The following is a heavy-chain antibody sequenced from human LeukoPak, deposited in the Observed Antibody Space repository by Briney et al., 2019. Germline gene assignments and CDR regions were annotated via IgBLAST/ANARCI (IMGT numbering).Heavy chain of an antibody. D-gene: IGHD2-8*01. CDR1: GGSISSYY. CDR2: IYYSGST. Sequence: SETLSLTCTVSGGSISSYYWSWIRQPPGKGLAWIGYIYYSGSTNYNPSLKSRVTISVDTSKNQFSLKLSSVTAADTAVYYCAKELGYCTNGVCYRAFDIWGQGTMVTVSS. CDR3: AKELGYCTNGVCYRAFDI. V-gene: IGHV4-59*01. J-gene: IGHJ3*02.